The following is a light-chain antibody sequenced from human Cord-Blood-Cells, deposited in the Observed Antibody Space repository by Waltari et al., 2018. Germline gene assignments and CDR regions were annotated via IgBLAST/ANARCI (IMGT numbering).Light chain of an antibody. CDR1: VLAKKY. CDR3: YSAADNNWV. Sequence: SYELTQPSSVSVSPGQTARITCSGAVLAKKYARWFQQKPGQAPVLVIYKDSERPSGIPERFSGSSSGITVTLTISGAQVEDEADYYCYSAADNNWVFGGGTKLTVL. J-gene: IGLJ3*02. CDR2: KDS. V-gene: IGLV3-27*01.